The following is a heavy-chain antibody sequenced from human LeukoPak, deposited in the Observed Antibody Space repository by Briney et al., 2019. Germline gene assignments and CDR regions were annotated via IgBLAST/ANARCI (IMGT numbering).Heavy chain of an antibody. Sequence: GGSLRLSCAASGFTFSSYAMHWVCQAPGKGLEWVAVISYDGSNKYYADSVKGRFTISRDNSKNTVYLQMNSLRAEDTALYYCARDYYGSGSYGCFDHWGQGTLVTVSS. CDR3: ARDYYGSGSYGCFDH. V-gene: IGHV3-30-3*01. D-gene: IGHD3-10*01. CDR1: GFTFSSYA. CDR2: ISYDGSNK. J-gene: IGHJ4*02.